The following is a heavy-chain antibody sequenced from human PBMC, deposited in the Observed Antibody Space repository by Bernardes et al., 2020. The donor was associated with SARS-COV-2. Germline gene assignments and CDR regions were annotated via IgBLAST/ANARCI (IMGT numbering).Heavy chain of an antibody. CDR1: GFTFSSYW. V-gene: IGHV3-7*05. Sequence: VGSLILSCAASGFTFSSYWMSWVRQAPGKGLEWVANIKQDGSEKYYVDSVKGRFTISRDNAKNSLYLQMNSLRAEDTAVYYCARAYDFWRFYYYYMDVWGKGTTVTVSS. J-gene: IGHJ6*03. CDR3: ARAYDFWRFYYYYMDV. CDR2: IKQDGSEK. D-gene: IGHD3-3*01.